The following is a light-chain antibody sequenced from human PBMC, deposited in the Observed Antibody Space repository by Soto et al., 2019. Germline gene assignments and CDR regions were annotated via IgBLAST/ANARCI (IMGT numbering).Light chain of an antibody. J-gene: IGKJ1*01. CDR1: QSISRY. CDR2: ATS. CDR3: QQSYTTQGT. V-gene: IGKV1-39*01. Sequence: TQTPSSLSAFVGDRVTITCRASQSISRYLNWYHQKPGKTPNLLIYATSSLYKGAPSRFSGSGSGTDFTLTISSLQPEDFATYYCQQSYTTQGTFGQGTKVDIK.